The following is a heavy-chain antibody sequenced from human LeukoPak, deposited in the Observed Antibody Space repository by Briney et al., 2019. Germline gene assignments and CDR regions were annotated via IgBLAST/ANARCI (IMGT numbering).Heavy chain of an antibody. Sequence: SETLSLTCAVSGGSISSNNWWGWVRQPPGKGLEWIGEIYHSGSPNYNPSLKSRVTISVDKSRNHFSLNLSSVTAADTAVYYCARGLAGIGTWYFDLWGRGTLVTVSS. CDR1: GGSISSNNW. CDR3: ARGLAGIGTWYFDL. CDR2: IYHSGSP. D-gene: IGHD6-13*01. V-gene: IGHV4-4*02. J-gene: IGHJ2*01.